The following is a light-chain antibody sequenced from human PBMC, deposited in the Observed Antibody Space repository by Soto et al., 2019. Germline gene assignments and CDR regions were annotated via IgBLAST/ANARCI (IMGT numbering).Light chain of an antibody. V-gene: IGLV2-14*01. Sequence: SPLAQPASLSGSPGHSSTVSCPGTSSDVGAYNYVSWYQQHPGKAPKLIIYDVSNRPSGISNRFSGSKSANTASLTISGLQTEDEADYFCTSYTTSSTLYVFGTGTKVTVL. CDR3: TSYTTSSTLYV. CDR1: SSDVGAYNY. CDR2: DVS. J-gene: IGLJ1*01.